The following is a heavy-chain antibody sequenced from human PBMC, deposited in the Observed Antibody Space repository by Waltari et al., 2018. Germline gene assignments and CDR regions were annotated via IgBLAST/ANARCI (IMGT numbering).Heavy chain of an antibody. V-gene: IGHV3-48*03. D-gene: IGHD5-12*01. Sequence: EVQLVESGGGLVQPGGSLRLSCAASGFTFSSYEMNWVRQAPGKGLDWVSFISSSGSTIYYADSVKCRFTISRDNAKNSLYLQMHSLRADDTAVYYCARDNNGYDRYFDYWGQGTLVSVSS. CDR3: ARDNNGYDRYFDY. CDR1: GFTFSSYE. J-gene: IGHJ4*02. CDR2: ISSSGSTI.